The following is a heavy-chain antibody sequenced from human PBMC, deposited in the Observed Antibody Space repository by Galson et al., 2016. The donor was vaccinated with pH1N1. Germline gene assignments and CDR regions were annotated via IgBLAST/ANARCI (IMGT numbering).Heavy chain of an antibody. CDR1: EFLVTDRF. V-gene: IGHV3-53*01. J-gene: IGHJ5*02. CDR3: PFDTVPNGADH. CDR2: IYPGGGT. D-gene: IGHD4-17*01. Sequence: SLRLSCAASEFLVTDRFMSWVRQAPGKRPEWVSIIYPGGGTYYADFAEGRLTISRDTSRNMLFLHMNTLRAEDTALYYCPFDTVPNGADHWGPGTLVTVSS.